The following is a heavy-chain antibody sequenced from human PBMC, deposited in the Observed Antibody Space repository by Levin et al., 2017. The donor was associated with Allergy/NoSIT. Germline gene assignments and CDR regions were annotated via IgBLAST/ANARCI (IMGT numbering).Heavy chain of an antibody. Sequence: PGESLKISCAASGFTFSTYGIHWVRQAPGKGLEWVAVISYDGSNKYYADSVKGRFTISRDNSKNTLYLQMNSLRPEDTAVYYCAKDRGNSDLSYYFDYWGQGTLVTVSS. CDR3: AKDRGNSDLSYYFDY. D-gene: IGHD1-1*01. CDR2: ISYDGSNK. CDR1: GFTFSTYG. V-gene: IGHV3-30*18. J-gene: IGHJ4*02.